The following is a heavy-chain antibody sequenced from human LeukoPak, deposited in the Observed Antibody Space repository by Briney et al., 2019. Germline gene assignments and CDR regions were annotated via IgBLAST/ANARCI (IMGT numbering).Heavy chain of an antibody. D-gene: IGHD1-1*01. J-gene: IGHJ4*02. CDR1: GFTVSKNY. CDR3: ARDPTGATDY. CDR2: IYSGGNT. V-gene: IGHV3-53*01. Sequence: PGGSLRLSCAASGFTVSKNYMGWVRQAPGKGLEWVSVIYSGGNTYYADSVKGRFTISRDNSKNTLYLQMNSLRAEDTAVYYCARDPTGATDYWGQGTLVTVSS.